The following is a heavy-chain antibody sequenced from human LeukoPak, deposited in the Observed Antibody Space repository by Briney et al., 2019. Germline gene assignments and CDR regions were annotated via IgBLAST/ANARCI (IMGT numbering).Heavy chain of an antibody. Sequence: HPGQSLRLSCAASGFTFDDYAMHWVRQAPGKGLEWVSLRRAYGRTTHYENSMKARFAISRDNSKKSLYLQINSLRTEDTAFYYCAKTRRSGTEYFDFDHWGQGTLDTLPS. CDR1: GFTFDDYA. V-gene: IGHV3-43*02. CDR3: AKTRRSGTEYFDFDH. J-gene: IGHJ4*02. CDR2: RRAYGRTT. D-gene: IGHD1-26*01.